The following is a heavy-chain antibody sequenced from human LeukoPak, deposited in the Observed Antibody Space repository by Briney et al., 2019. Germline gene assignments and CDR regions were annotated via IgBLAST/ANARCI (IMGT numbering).Heavy chain of an antibody. CDR3: VRATVTTRGVDAFDI. Sequence: PGRSLRLSCTGSGFTLGDYGMSWVRQAPGKGLEWVSSISSSSSYIYYADSVKGRFTISRDNAKNSLYLQMNSLGAEDTAVYYCVRATVTTRGVDAFDIWGQGTMVTVSS. CDR2: ISSSSSYI. CDR1: GFTLGDYG. D-gene: IGHD4-17*01. J-gene: IGHJ3*02. V-gene: IGHV3-21*01.